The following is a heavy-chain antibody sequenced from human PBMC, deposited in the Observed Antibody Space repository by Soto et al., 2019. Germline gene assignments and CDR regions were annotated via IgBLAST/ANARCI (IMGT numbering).Heavy chain of an antibody. CDR3: TTDPTMYSSGWYGGDY. J-gene: IGHJ4*02. V-gene: IGHV3-15*07. D-gene: IGHD6-19*01. CDR2: IKSKTDGGTP. CDR1: GFTCSNAW. Sequence: SGFTCSNAWMNWVRQAPGKGLEWVCRIKSKTDGGTPDYAAPVEGRFTISRDDSKNTLYLQMNSLKTEDTAVYYCTTDPTMYSSGWYGGDYWGQGTLVTSPQ.